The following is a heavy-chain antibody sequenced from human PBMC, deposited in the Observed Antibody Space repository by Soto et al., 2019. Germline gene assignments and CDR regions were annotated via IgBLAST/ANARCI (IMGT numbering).Heavy chain of an antibody. V-gene: IGHV4-61*01. D-gene: IGHD5-18*01. CDR3: ARGRGYGYGIDY. J-gene: IGHJ4*02. CDR2: VFYSGSD. Sequence: QVQLQESGPGLVKPSETLSLTCTVSGGSASSGNHYWSWIRQPPGKELEFIAYVFYSGSDNYNPSLKSRVTTSIDTSKNQFSLNLRSVTAADTAVYYCARGRGYGYGIDYWGQGTLVTVSS. CDR1: GGSASSGNHY.